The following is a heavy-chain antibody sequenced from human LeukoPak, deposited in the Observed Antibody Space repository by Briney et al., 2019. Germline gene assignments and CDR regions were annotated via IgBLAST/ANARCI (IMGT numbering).Heavy chain of an antibody. J-gene: IGHJ6*02. CDR2: IYRGGST. Sequence: GSLKPSCSASGFTVSSNYMSLVRQAPGKGLEWVSVIYRGGSTYYADSVKGRFTISRDNSKNTLYLQMNSLRAEDTAVYYCASRYCSGGSCYPYYYYYGMDVWGQGTTVTVSS. D-gene: IGHD2-15*01. CDR3: ASRYCSGGSCYPYYYYYGMDV. V-gene: IGHV3-53*01. CDR1: GFTVSSNY.